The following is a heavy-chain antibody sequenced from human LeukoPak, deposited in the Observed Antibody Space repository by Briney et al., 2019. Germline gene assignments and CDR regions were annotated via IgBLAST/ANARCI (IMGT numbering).Heavy chain of an antibody. Sequence: SQTLSLTCTVSGGSISSGSYYWSWIRQPAGKGLEWIGRIYTSGSTNYNPSLKSRVTMSVDTSKNQFSLKLSSVTAADTAVYYCATSYCSSTSCYDSTFDYWGQGTLVTVSS. CDR2: IYTSGST. CDR3: ATSYCSSTSCYDSTFDY. J-gene: IGHJ4*02. CDR1: GGSISSGSYY. V-gene: IGHV4-61*02. D-gene: IGHD2-2*01.